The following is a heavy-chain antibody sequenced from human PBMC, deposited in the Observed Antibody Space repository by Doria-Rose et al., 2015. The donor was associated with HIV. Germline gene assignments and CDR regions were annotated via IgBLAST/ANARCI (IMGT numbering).Heavy chain of an antibody. J-gene: IGHJ4*02. CDR3: ARIKSSRWYHKYYFDF. CDR1: GVSLSSPGMG. V-gene: IGHV2-26*01. D-gene: IGHD6-13*01. CDR2: IVSDDER. Sequence: QVTLKESGPVLVKPTETLTLTCTVSGVSLSSPGMGVSWIRQPPGKALEWLTNIVSDDERSYKTPLKGRLTISRGTSKSQVVLTMTDMDPVDTATYYCARIKSSRWYHKYYFDFWGQGTLVIVSA.